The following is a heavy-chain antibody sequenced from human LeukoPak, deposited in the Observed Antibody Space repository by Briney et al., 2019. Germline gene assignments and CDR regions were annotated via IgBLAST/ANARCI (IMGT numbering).Heavy chain of an antibody. D-gene: IGHD3-9*01. V-gene: IGHV4-4*02. J-gene: IGHJ4*02. CDR3: ARDHYDILTGYISFDY. CDR2: IYHSGST. CDR1: GGSISSSNW. Sequence: SETLSLTCAVSGGSISSSNWWSWVRQPPGQGLEWIGEIYHSGSTNYNPSLKSRVTISVDKSKNQFSLKLSSVTAADTAVYYCARDHYDILTGYISFDYWGQGTLVTVSS.